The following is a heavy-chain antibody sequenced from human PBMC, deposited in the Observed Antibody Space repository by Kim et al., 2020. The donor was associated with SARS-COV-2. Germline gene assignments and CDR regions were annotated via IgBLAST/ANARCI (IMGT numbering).Heavy chain of an antibody. CDR3: VRPSGYITGWGDDY. CDR1: GFSFSSYW. V-gene: IGHV3-7*03. CDR2: INRDGSEK. D-gene: IGHD6-19*01. J-gene: IGHJ4*02. Sequence: GGSLRLSCAASGFSFSSYWMSLVRQAPGKGLEWVSNINRDGSEKSYADSVKGRFTISRDNAKNSLYLQMNTLSAEDTAFYFCVRPSGYITGWGDDYWGQGTPVIVSS.